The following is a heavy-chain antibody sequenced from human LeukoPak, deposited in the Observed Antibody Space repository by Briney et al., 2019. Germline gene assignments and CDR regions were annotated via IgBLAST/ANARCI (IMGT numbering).Heavy chain of an antibody. Sequence: PSETLSLTCTVSGGSISSYYWSWIRQPAGKGLEWIGRIYTSGSTNYNPSLKSRVTMSVDTSKNQLSPKLSSVTAADTAVYYCARGGGSSGDNWFDPWGQGTLVTVSS. D-gene: IGHD1-26*01. J-gene: IGHJ5*02. CDR1: GGSISSYY. V-gene: IGHV4-4*07. CDR2: IYTSGST. CDR3: ARGGGSSGDNWFDP.